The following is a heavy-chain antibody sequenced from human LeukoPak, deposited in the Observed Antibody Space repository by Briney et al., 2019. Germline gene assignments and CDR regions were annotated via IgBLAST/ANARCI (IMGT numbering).Heavy chain of an antibody. CDR2: ITGGSSAI. J-gene: IGHJ4*02. V-gene: IGHV3-48*01. CDR3: RMGHHDGRK. D-gene: IGHD5-24*01. CDR1: GFTFSHYN. Sequence: GGSLRLSCAASGFTFSHYNMNWVRQAPGKGLEWVSYITGGSSAIYYEDSVKGRFTISRYNAKNSLYLQMKRLRAEDTDVYYCRMGHHDGRKWGRGTLVTVSS.